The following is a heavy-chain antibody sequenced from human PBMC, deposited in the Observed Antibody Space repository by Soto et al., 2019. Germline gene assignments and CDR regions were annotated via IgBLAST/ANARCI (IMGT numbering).Heavy chain of an antibody. D-gene: IGHD3-22*01. CDR3: AREPTTESSAYYSSAY. J-gene: IGHJ4*02. CDR1: GYTFTAYG. Sequence: ASVKVSCKTSGYTFTAYGLACLRQAPGQRPEWMGWVGTNNANTNYAQKFQGRVTMTSDRSTTTTYMELRSLRPDDTAVYYCAREPTTESSAYYSSAYWGQGTLVTVSS. V-gene: IGHV1-18*01. CDR2: VGTNNANT.